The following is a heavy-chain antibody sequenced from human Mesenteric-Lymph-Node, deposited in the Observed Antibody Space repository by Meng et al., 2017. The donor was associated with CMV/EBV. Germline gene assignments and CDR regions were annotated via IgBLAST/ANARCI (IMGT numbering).Heavy chain of an antibody. CDR1: SFSNYY. CDR3: ARGPTLNYDILTGYYYFDY. V-gene: IGHV4-34*01. D-gene: IGHD3-9*01. CDR2: ITHSGSN. Sequence: SFSNYYWTWQRQPPGQGLEWIGQITHSGSNNSHPYLPLPVPLSVAPSKNQFFLRLSSVTAADTAVYYCARGPTLNYDILTGYYYFDYWGQGTLVTVSS. J-gene: IGHJ4*02.